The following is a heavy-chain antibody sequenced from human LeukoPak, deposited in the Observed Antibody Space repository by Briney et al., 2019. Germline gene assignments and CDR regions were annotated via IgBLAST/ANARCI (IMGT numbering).Heavy chain of an antibody. V-gene: IGHV4-30-4*01. CDR1: GGSLSSGDYH. CDR2: IHYIGSN. D-gene: IGHD6-6*01. CDR3: ARSIATYGPTHNWFGP. J-gene: IGHJ5*02. Sequence: SQTLSLTCTVSGGSLSSGDYHWSWIRQPPGKGLEWIGNIHYIGSNYYNPSLKSRVTMSIDTSKNQFSLKLSSVTAADTAVYYCARSIATYGPTHNWFGPWGQGILVTVSS.